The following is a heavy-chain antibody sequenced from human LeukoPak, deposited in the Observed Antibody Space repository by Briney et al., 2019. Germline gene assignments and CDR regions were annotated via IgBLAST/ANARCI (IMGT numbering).Heavy chain of an antibody. CDR1: GGSISTYY. V-gene: IGHV4-59*01. Sequence: SETLSLTCTISGGSISTYYWSWIRQPPGKGLEWIGYVYSSGSTDYNPSLKSRVTISLDTSQNQFSLNVTSITTADTAVYYCARLTYSTSWYYFDLWGQGTLVTVSS. J-gene: IGHJ4*02. D-gene: IGHD6-13*01. CDR3: ARLTYSTSWYYFDL. CDR2: VYSSGST.